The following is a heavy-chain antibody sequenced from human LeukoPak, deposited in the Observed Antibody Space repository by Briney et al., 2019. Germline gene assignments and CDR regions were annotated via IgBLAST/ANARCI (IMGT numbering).Heavy chain of an antibody. CDR3: AREADYGDYVH. J-gene: IGHJ4*02. CDR1: GYTFTSYG. D-gene: IGHD4-17*01. CDR2: ISAYNGNT. V-gene: IGHV1-18*01. Sequence: ASVKVSCKASGYTFTSYGISWVRQAPGQGLEWMGWISAYNGNTNCAQKLQGRVTMTTDTSTSTAHMELRSLRSDDTAVYYCAREADYGDYVHWGQGTLVTVSS.